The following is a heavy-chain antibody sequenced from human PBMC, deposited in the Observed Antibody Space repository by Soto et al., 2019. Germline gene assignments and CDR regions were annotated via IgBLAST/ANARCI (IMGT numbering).Heavy chain of an antibody. CDR1: GFTFGDYA. V-gene: IGHV3-49*03. CDR3: TGYCSSTSCYFVVGSMSWFDP. CDR2: IRSKAYGGTT. Sequence: GSLRLSCAASGFTFGDYAISWFRQAPGKGLEWVGFIRSKAYGGTTEYAASVKGRFTISRDDSKSIAYLQMNSLKTEDTAVYYCTGYCSSTSCYFVVGSMSWFDPWGQGTLVTVSS. J-gene: IGHJ5*02. D-gene: IGHD2-2*01.